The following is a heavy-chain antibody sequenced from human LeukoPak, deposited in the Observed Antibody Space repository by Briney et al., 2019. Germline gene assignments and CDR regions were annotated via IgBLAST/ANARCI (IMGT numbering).Heavy chain of an antibody. V-gene: IGHV3-53*01. CDR2: IYSGGST. J-gene: IGHJ4*02. Sequence: GGPLRLSCAASGFTVSSNYMSWVRQAPGKGLEWVSVIYSGGSTYYADSVKGRFTISRDNSKNTLYLQMNSLRAEDTAVYYCAAVMIYSSGDFSFDYWGQGTLVTVSS. CDR3: AAVMIYSSGDFSFDY. D-gene: IGHD6-19*01. CDR1: GFTVSSNY.